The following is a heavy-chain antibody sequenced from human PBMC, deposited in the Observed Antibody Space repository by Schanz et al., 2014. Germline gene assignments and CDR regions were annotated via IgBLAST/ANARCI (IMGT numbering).Heavy chain of an antibody. CDR1: GFNFADCA. CDR3: AKDAPYPFDL. J-gene: IGHJ2*01. V-gene: IGHV3-23*01. CDR2: ISGDHRNT. Sequence: VHLLESGGGLVEPGGSLRLSCSTSGFNFADCAMSWFRQAPGKGLEWVSSISGDHRNTFYADSVKGRFTISRDNSKNTLYLQMNSLRAEDTAIYYCAKDAPYPFDLWGRGTLITVSS.